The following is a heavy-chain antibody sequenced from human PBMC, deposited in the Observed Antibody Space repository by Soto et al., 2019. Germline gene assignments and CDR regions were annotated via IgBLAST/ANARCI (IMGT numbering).Heavy chain of an antibody. CDR3: AHVMITFWGVVGLDAFDV. V-gene: IGHV2-5*02. D-gene: IGHD3-16*02. J-gene: IGHJ3*01. CDR2: IYWDDDK. CDR1: GFSLTTRRVG. Sequence: QITLKESGPTLVTPTQTLTLTCTFSGFSLTTRRVGVGWIRQPPGKALEWLAIIYWDDDKRYSPSLKSRFAINKETPKTQVVRKKSTFDPLNPATYYCAHVMITFWGVVGLDAFDVWGQETMVAVSS.